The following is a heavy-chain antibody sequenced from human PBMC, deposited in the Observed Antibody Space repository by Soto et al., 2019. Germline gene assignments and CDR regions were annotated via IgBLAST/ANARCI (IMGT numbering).Heavy chain of an antibody. D-gene: IGHD3-10*01. CDR2: ISRAGDTT. CDR3: AKDPHYPGIEINY. J-gene: IGHJ4*02. CDR1: GFTFSNYG. Sequence: EVQLLESGGGLVEPGGSLRLSCAASGFTFSNYGMTWVRQAPGKGLEWVASISRAGDTTYYADSVKGRCTITRSNSRNTLYLHLNSLGAEDTAVYFCAKDPHYPGIEINYWGQGTLVAVSS. V-gene: IGHV3-23*01.